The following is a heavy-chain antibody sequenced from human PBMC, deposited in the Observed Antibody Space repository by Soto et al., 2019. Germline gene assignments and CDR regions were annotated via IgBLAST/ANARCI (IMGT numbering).Heavy chain of an antibody. Sequence: GGSLRLSCAASGFTFSSYWMSWVRQAPGKGLEWVANIKQDGSEKYYVDSVKGRFTISRDNAKNSLYLQMNSLRAEDTAVYYCARDLDAPMVRGVISDYWGQGTLVTVSS. V-gene: IGHV3-7*03. CDR1: GFTFSSYW. CDR3: ARDLDAPMVRGVISDY. CDR2: IKQDGSEK. D-gene: IGHD3-10*01. J-gene: IGHJ4*02.